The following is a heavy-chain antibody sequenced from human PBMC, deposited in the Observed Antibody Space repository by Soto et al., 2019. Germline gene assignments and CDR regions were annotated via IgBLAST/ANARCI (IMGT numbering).Heavy chain of an antibody. D-gene: IGHD5-18*01. V-gene: IGHV3-74*01. CDR2: ITRDGSST. J-gene: IGHJ4*02. CDR3: ARGANGYYYFDY. CDR1: GFSLSDYW. Sequence: EVQLVESGGGLVQPGASLRLSCAASGFSLSDYWMHWVRQAPGEGLVWLSRITRDGSSTNYADSVKGRFTISRDNAKNTLYLQVNSLRGEDTAVYYCARGANGYYYFDYWGQGTLVTVSS.